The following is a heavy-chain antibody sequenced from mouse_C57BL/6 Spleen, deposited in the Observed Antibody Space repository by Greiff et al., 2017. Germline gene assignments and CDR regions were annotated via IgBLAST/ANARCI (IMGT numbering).Heavy chain of an antibody. Sequence: VQLQQSGPELVKPGASVKISCKASSYAFSSSWMNWVKQRPGKGLEWIGRIYPGDGDTNYNGKFKGKATLTADKSSSTAYMQLSSLTSEDSAVYCCARRINYDYAMDYWGQGTSVTVSS. V-gene: IGHV1-82*01. CDR3: ARRINYDYAMDY. J-gene: IGHJ4*01. CDR2: IYPGDGDT. D-gene: IGHD2-1*01. CDR1: SYAFSSSW.